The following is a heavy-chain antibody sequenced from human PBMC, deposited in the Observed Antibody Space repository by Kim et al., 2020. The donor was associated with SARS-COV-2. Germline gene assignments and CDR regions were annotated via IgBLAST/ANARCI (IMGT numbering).Heavy chain of an antibody. Sequence: GGSLRLSCAASGFTLTNTGMHWVRQAPGQGLEWVAMISHDGGATYYTDSVQGRFVISRDNSKNALYLEMNSLRVEDTAVYYCAKDWGSNDWYNWFDPWGQGTLVTVTS. D-gene: IGHD3-16*01. J-gene: IGHJ5*02. CDR1: GFTLTNTG. CDR3: AKDWGSNDWYNWFDP. CDR2: ISHDGGAT. V-gene: IGHV3-30*18.